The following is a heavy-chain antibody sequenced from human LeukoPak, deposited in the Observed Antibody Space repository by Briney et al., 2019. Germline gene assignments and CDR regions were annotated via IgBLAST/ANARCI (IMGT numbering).Heavy chain of an antibody. CDR1: GGSFSGYY. J-gene: IGHJ4*02. D-gene: IGHD3-3*01. CDR3: ARGGHSYDFWSGYYISYFDY. V-gene: IGHV4-34*01. CDR2: INHSGST. Sequence: SETLSLTCAVYGGSFSGYYWSWIRQPPGKGLEWIGEINHSGSTNYNPSLKSRVTISVDTSKNQFSLKLSSVTAADTAVYYCARGGHSYDFWSGYYISYFDYWGREPWSPSPQ.